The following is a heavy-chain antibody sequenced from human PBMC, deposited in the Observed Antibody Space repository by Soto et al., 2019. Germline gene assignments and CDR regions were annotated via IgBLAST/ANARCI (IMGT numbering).Heavy chain of an antibody. V-gene: IGHV4-31*01. CDR2: IYYSGST. CDR3: ARGVIP. D-gene: IGHD3-10*01. CDR1: GGSISSGGYY. J-gene: IGHJ5*02. Sequence: QVQLQESGPGLVKPSQTLSLTCTVSGGSISSGGYYWSWIRQHPGKGLEWIGYIYYSGSTSYNPXLXSXXTISVDTSKKQFSLKLSSGTAADTAVYYCARGVIPWGQGTLVTVSS.